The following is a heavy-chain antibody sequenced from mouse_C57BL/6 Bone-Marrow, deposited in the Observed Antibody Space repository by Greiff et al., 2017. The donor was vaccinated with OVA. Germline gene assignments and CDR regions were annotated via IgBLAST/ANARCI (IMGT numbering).Heavy chain of an antibody. V-gene: IGHV1-19*01. Sequence: EVQLQQSGPVLVKPGASVKMSCKASGYTFTDYYMNWVKQSHGKSLEWIGVINPYNGGTSYNQKFKGKATLTVDKSSSTAYMELNSLTSEDSAVYYCARSGYYYGSSVAYWGQGTLVTVSA. CDR2: INPYNGGT. J-gene: IGHJ3*01. CDR1: GYTFTDYY. D-gene: IGHD1-1*01. CDR3: ARSGYYYGSSVAY.